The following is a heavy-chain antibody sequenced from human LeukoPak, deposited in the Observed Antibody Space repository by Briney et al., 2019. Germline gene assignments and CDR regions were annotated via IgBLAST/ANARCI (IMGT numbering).Heavy chain of an antibody. J-gene: IGHJ4*02. CDR3: ARDLADYGGNSMELDY. D-gene: IGHD4-23*01. Sequence: PGGSLRLSCAAAGFTFSSYWMHWVRQAPGKGLVWVSRINSDGSSTSYADSVKGRFTISRDNAKNTLYLQMNSLRAEDTAVYYCARDLADYGGNSMELDYWGQGTLVTVSS. V-gene: IGHV3-74*01. CDR2: INSDGSST. CDR1: GFTFSSYW.